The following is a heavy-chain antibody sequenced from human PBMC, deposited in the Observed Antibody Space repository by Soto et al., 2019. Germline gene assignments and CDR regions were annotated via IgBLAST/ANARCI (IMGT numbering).Heavy chain of an antibody. J-gene: IGHJ6*02. Sequence: PGGSLRLSCEASVFTFSSYWMTWVRQAPGKGLEWVSNIRGGGGSKYYADSVKGRFTISRDNSKNTLYLQMNSLRAEDTAIYYCAKDLNYGMDVWGQGTTVTVS. CDR3: AKDLNYGMDV. CDR1: VFTFSSYW. CDR2: IRGGGGSK. V-gene: IGHV3-23*01.